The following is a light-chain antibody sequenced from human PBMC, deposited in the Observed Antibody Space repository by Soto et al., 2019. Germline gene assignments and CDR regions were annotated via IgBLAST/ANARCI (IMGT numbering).Light chain of an antibody. CDR2: DAS. J-gene: IGKJ5*01. CDR3: QQRSNWS. V-gene: IGKV3-11*01. Sequence: ENLLTQSPATLSLSPGERATLSCRASQSVSSYLAWYQQKPGQAPRLLIYDASNRATGIPARFSGSGSGTDFTLTISSLEHEDFAVYYCQQRSNWSFGQGTRLEIK. CDR1: QSVSSY.